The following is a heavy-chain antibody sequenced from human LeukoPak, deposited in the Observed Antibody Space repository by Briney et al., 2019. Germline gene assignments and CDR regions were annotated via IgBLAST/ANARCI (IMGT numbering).Heavy chain of an antibody. V-gene: IGHV3-9*01. J-gene: IGHJ4*02. Sequence: PGGSLRLSCAATGFTFDDYALHWVRQAPGEGLEWGSGISWNSGSIDYGDSVKGRFTISRDNAKSSLYLQMNSLRAEDTALYYCAKTPYSTSPYYYFDYWGQGTLVSVSS. CDR1: GFTFDDYA. CDR2: ISWNSGSI. D-gene: IGHD2-2*01. CDR3: AKTPYSTSPYYYFDY.